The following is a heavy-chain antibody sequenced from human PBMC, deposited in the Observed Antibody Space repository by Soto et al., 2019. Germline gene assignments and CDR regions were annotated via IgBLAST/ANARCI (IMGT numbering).Heavy chain of an antibody. CDR2: ISYDGSNK. D-gene: IGHD5-12*01. V-gene: IGHV3-30*18. CDR1: GFTFRSYV. J-gene: IGHJ6*02. Sequence: QVQLVESGGGVVQPGRSLRLSCAASGFTFRSYVMHWVRQAPGKGLEWVAIISYDGSNKYYVNSVKGRFTISRDNSNNTLYLQMNSLRAEDTAIYYCAKDLSLEVATTTKMYYHYGMDVWGQGTTVTVSS. CDR3: AKDLSLEVATTTKMYYHYGMDV.